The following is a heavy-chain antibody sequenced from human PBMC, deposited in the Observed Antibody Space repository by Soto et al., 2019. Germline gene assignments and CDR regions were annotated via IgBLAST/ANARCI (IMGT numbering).Heavy chain of an antibody. Sequence: ASVKVSCKVSGYTLTELSMHWVRQAPGKGLEWMGGFDPEDGETIYAQKFQGRVTMTEDTSTDTAYMELSSLRSEDTAVYYCATGRLPVVVASPVIPKSYYYGMDVWGQGTTVTVSS. CDR1: GYTLTELS. J-gene: IGHJ6*02. CDR3: ATGRLPVVVASPVIPKSYYYGMDV. V-gene: IGHV1-24*01. D-gene: IGHD2-8*02. CDR2: FDPEDGET.